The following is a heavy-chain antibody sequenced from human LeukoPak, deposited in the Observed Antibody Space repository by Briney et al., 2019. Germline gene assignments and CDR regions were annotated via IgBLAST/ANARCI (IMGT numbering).Heavy chain of an antibody. J-gene: IGHJ4*02. D-gene: IGHD1-20*01. CDR3: ARVTVSSSEVIFDY. CDR2: INSDGSTI. Sequence: GGSLRLSCAASGFTFSSYWMHWVRQAPGKGLVCVSRINSDGSTITYGDSVKGRFTISRDNAKNTLYLQMNSLRAEDTAVYYCARVTVSSSEVIFDYWGQGSLVTVSS. V-gene: IGHV3-74*01. CDR1: GFTFSSYW.